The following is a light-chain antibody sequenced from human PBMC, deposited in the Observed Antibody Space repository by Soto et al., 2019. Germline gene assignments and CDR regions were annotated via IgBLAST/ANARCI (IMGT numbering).Light chain of an antibody. J-gene: IGLJ3*02. V-gene: IGLV2-8*01. CDR1: SSDGGGYNY. CDR2: EVS. Sequence: QSALTQPPSASGSPGQSVTISCTGTSSDGGGYNYVSWYQQHPGKAPKLMIYEVSKRPSGVPDRCSGSKSGNTASLTVSGLQAEAEADYPCISSAGSKLWVFSGGTKLTVL. CDR3: ISSAGSKLWV.